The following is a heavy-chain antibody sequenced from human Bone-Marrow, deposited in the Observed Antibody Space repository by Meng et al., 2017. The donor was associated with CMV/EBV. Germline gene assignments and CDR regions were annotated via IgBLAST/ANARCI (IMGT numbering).Heavy chain of an antibody. CDR1: GYTFTNHY. CDR3: AREGPGDGATYFFDY. V-gene: IGHV1-69*04. CDR2: IIPILGIA. J-gene: IGHJ4*02. D-gene: IGHD1-26*01. Sequence: SVKVSCKASGYTFTNHYMHWVRQAPGQGLEWMGRIIPILGIANYAQKFQGRVTITADKSTSTAYMELSRLRSDDTAVYYCAREGPGDGATYFFDYWGQGTLVTVSS.